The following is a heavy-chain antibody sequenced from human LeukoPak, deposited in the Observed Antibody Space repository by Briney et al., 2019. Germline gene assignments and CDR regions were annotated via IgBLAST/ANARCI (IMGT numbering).Heavy chain of an antibody. Sequence: PSETLSLTCTVSGGSISSSSYYWGWIRLPPGKGLEWIGSIYYSGSTFYNPSLKSRVTISVDTSKNQFSLKLSSVTAADTAVYYCARSTTTVDDRRTFDYWGQGSLLTVSS. CDR3: ARSTTTVDDRRTFDY. J-gene: IGHJ4*02. V-gene: IGHV4-39*01. CDR2: IYYSGST. D-gene: IGHD4-23*01. CDR1: GGSISSSSYY.